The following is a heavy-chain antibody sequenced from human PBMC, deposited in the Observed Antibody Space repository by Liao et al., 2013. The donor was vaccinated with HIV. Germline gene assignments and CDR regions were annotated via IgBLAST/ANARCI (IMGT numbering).Heavy chain of an antibody. V-gene: IGHV4-39*07. D-gene: IGHD3-3*01. CDR3: ARTDQYYDFWNGYENWFDP. Sequence: QLPLQESGPGLVKPSETLSLTCSVSGASIRSNSFYWGWIRQPPGEGLEWIGTIYYSGSTYYNESLKSRVTISLHTSKNQFSLKLSSVTAADTAVYYCARTDQYYDFWNGYENWFDPWGQGTLVTVSS. J-gene: IGHJ5*02. CDR1: GASIRSNSFY. CDR2: IYYSGST.